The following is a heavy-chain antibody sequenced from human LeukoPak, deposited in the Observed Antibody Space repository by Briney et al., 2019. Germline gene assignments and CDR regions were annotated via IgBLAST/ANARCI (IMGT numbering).Heavy chain of an antibody. CDR2: INSDGSNT. V-gene: IGHV3-74*01. Sequence: GGSLRLSCAASGFTFSRYWMHWVRQAPGKGLVWVSHINSDGSNTSYADSVKGRFTISRDNAKNTLHLQMNSLRAEDTAVYYCARVSGVVTPRLHYYYYMDVWGKGTTVTISS. CDR1: GFTFSRYW. CDR3: ARVSGVVTPRLHYYYYMDV. D-gene: IGHD4-23*01. J-gene: IGHJ6*03.